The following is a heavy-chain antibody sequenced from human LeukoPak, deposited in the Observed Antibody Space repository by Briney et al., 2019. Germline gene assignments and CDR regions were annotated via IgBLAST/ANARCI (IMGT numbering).Heavy chain of an antibody. Sequence: RGSLRLSCAASGFTFSSYAMSWVRQAPGKGLEWVSAISGSVGSTYYADSVKGRFTISRDNSKNTLYLKMNSLRAEDTAVYYCAKDPGFGLLWFGELRDNWFDPWGQGTLVTVSS. D-gene: IGHD3-10*01. CDR3: AKDPGFGLLWFGELRDNWFDP. CDR2: ISGSVGST. J-gene: IGHJ5*02. V-gene: IGHV3-23*01. CDR1: GFTFSSYA.